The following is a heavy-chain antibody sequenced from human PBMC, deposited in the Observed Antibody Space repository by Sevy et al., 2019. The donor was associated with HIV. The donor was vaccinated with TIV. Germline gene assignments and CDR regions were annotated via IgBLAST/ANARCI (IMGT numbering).Heavy chain of an antibody. CDR3: TTSLDYYYYMDV. CDR2: IKSKTDGGTT. V-gene: IGHV3-15*01. CDR1: AFTFSNAW. Sequence: GGSLRLSCAASAFTFSNAWMSWVRQAPGKGLEWVGRIKSKTDGGTTDYAAPVKGRFTISRDDSKNTLYLQMNSLKTEDTAVYYCTTSLDYYYYMDVWGKGTTVTVSS. J-gene: IGHJ6*03. D-gene: IGHD3-16*01.